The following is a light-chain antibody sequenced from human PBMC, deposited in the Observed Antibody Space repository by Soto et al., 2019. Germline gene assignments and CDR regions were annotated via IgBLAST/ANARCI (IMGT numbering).Light chain of an antibody. V-gene: IGKV1D-13*01. CDR1: QGISTA. CDR2: DAS. Sequence: AIQLTQSPSSLSASVGDRVTITCRASQGISTALAWYQQKPGKAPNLLIYDASTLESGVPFRFSGSGSETDFTLTISSLQPEDFATYYCQQFNDYPVTFGQGTRLEIK. J-gene: IGKJ5*01. CDR3: QQFNDYPVT.